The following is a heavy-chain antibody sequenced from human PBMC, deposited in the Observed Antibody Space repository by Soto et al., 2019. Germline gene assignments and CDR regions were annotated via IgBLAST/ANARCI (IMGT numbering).Heavy chain of an antibody. CDR2: IIPIFRRT. CDR3: ARRDYNDYIWDYYGMDV. V-gene: IGHV1-69*01. CDR1: GDTFSSYA. Sequence: QVHLEQSGAEVKKPGASVKVSCKAPGDTFSSYAISWVRQVPGQGLEWMGGIIPIFRRTHYAQKFQGRVTITADEYTRTAYMEMSSLTSHDTAVYYCARRDYNDYIWDYYGMDVWGQGTTVTVSS. J-gene: IGHJ6*02. D-gene: IGHD3-16*01.